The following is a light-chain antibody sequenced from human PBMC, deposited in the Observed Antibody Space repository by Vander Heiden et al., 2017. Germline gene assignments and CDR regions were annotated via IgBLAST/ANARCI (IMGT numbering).Light chain of an antibody. J-gene: IGKJ1*01. CDR3: QRYDDLPWT. V-gene: IGKV1-33*01. Sequence: DIQMTQSPSSLSASVVDSFPITCQSIQDLSQYLSWFRQKPGKAPKVLIYDASNLETGVPSRFSGSRSGTDFSFTITSLQPGDVATYYCQRYDDLPWTFGQGTKVEIK. CDR2: DAS. CDR1: QDLSQY.